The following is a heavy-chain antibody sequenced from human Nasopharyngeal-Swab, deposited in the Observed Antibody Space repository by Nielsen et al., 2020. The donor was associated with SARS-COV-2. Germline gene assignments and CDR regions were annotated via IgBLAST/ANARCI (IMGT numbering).Heavy chain of an antibody. D-gene: IGHD6-19*01. Sequence: WIRQPPGKGLEWVAVIWYDGSNKYYVDSVKGRFTISRDNSKNTLYLQMNSLRAEDTAVYYCARDQGFGSGRDYWGQGTLVTVSS. CDR3: ARDQGFGSGRDY. J-gene: IGHJ4*02. CDR2: IWYDGSNK. V-gene: IGHV3-33*01.